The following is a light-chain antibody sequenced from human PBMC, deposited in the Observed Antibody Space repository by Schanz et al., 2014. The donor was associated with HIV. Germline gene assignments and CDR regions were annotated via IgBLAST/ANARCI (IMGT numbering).Light chain of an antibody. CDR3: CSYTSXXXVV. CDR1: SSDIGAYNY. Sequence: QSALTQPASVSGSPGQSITISCTGTSSDIGAYNYVSWYQQYPGKAPKLMIYDVNNRPSGVSNRFSGSKSGNTASLTISGXXXEDEADYYCCSYTSXXXVVFGGGXXLTVL. J-gene: IGLJ2*01. V-gene: IGLV2-14*01. CDR2: DVN.